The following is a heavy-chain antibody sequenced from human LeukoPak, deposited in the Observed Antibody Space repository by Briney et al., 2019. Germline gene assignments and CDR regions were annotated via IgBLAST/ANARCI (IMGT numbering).Heavy chain of an antibody. D-gene: IGHD3-10*01. J-gene: IGHJ4*02. Sequence: GGSLRLSCAASGFTFSDYYMSWIRQAPGKGLEWVSYISSRENTIYYADSVKGRFTISRDSAKNSLYLQMNSLRADDTAAYYCARVPRYGSGSYYSIDHWGQGTLVTVSS. CDR3: ARVPRYGSGSYYSIDH. CDR2: ISSRENTI. V-gene: IGHV3-11*01. CDR1: GFTFSDYY.